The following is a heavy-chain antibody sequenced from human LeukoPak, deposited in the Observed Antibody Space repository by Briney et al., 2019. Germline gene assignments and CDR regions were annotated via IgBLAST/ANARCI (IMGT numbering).Heavy chain of an antibody. V-gene: IGHV1-18*04. D-gene: IGHD4-17*01. Sequence: ASVRVSCKASGYTFTSYGISWVRQAPGQGLEWMGWISAYDGNTNYAQKLQGRVTMTTDTSTSTAYMELRSLRSDDTAVYYCARDSGSAVTPYYYYGMDVWGKGTTVTASS. CDR2: ISAYDGNT. CDR1: GYTFTSYG. J-gene: IGHJ6*04. CDR3: ARDSGSAVTPYYYYGMDV.